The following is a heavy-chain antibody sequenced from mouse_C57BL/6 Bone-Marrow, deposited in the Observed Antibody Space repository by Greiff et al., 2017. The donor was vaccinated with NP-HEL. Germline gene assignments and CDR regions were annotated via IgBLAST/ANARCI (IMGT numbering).Heavy chain of an antibody. V-gene: IGHV5-9-1*02. Sequence: EVKVVESGEGLVKPGGSLKLSCAASGFTFSSYAMSWVRQTPEKRLEWFAYISSGGDYIYYADTLKGRFTISRDNARNTLYLQISSLKSEDTAMYYCTRTFYYYGFMDYWGQGTSVTVSS. CDR3: TRTFYYYGFMDY. D-gene: IGHD1-1*01. CDR2: ISSGGDYI. J-gene: IGHJ4*01. CDR1: GFTFSSYA.